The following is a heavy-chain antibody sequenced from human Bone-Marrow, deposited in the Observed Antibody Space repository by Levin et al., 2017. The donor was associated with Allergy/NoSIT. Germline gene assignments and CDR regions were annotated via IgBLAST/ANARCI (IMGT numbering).Heavy chain of an antibody. D-gene: IGHD1-26*01. CDR2: TNEDGSIT. J-gene: IGHJ4*02. CDR3: IRDLAGRYSY. CDR1: GFSFSNNW. Sequence: GESLKISCAASGFSFSNNWMHWVRQTPGEGLVWVSRTNEDGSITNHADSVRGRFTISRDNAKNTLYLQMNSLRVEDTAVYYCIRDLAGRYSYWGQGTLVTVSS. V-gene: IGHV3-74*01.